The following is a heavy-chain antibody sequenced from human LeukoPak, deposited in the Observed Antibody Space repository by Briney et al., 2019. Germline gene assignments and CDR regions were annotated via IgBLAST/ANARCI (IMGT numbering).Heavy chain of an antibody. D-gene: IGHD5-18*01. Sequence: GESRKISCKGSGYSFTSYWIGWVRQMPGKGLEWMGIIYPGDSDTRYSPSFQGQVTISPDQSISTAYLQWSSLKASDTAMYYCARRGYSYGQHFDYWGQGTLVTVSS. CDR3: ARRGYSYGQHFDY. J-gene: IGHJ4*02. CDR1: GYSFTSYW. V-gene: IGHV5-51*01. CDR2: IYPGDSDT.